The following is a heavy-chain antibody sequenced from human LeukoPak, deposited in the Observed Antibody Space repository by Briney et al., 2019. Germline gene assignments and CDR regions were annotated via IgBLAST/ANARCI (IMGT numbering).Heavy chain of an antibody. V-gene: IGHV4-30-4*01. CDR1: GVSISSGENY. CDR3: ARDPSDYGAFDS. CDR2: ILYSGDT. D-gene: IGHD4-17*01. J-gene: IGHJ4*02. Sequence: SQTLSLTCTVSGVSISSGENYWTWIRQPPGKGLEWVGYILYSGDTYYNPSLKSRLTISLDMSKNQFSLKLKSVTPADTAVYYCARDPSDYGAFDSWGQGTLVTVSS.